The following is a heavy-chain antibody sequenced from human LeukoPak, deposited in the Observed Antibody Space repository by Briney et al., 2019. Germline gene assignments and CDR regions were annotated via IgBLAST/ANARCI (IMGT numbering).Heavy chain of an antibody. CDR1: GYSFTHYG. J-gene: IGHJ4*02. V-gene: IGHV1-18*01. CDR3: TRTVLDCTNGVCYDY. D-gene: IGHD2-8*01. Sequence: ASVKVSCKASGYSFTHYGISWVRQAPGQGLEWMGWISPYNGNTNYAHKFQGRVTVTTDTSTSTAYMELRSLRSDDTAVYYCTRTVLDCTNGVCYDYWGQGTLVTVSS. CDR2: ISPYNGNT.